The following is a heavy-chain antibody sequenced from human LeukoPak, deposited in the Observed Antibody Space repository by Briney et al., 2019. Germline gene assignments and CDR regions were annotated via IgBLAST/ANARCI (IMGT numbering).Heavy chain of an antibody. CDR3: ARDHIVATTDYYYYYMDV. CDR1: GYTFTGYY. CDR2: INPNSGGT. D-gene: IGHD5-12*01. V-gene: IGHV1-2*02. J-gene: IGHJ6*03. Sequence: ASVKVSCKASGYTFTGYYMHWVRQAPGQGLEWMGWINPNSGGTNYAQKFQGRVTMTRDTSISTAYMELSRLRSDDTAVYYCARDHIVATTDYYYYYMDVRGKGTTVTVSS.